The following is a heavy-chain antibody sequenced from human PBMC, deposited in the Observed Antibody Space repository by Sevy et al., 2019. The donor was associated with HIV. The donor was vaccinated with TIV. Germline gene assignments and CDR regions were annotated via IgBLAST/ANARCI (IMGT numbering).Heavy chain of an antibody. D-gene: IGHD3-10*01. CDR3: AKPIGAGRKEDYYYGMDV. V-gene: IGHV3-23*01. J-gene: IGHJ6*02. CDR2: ISVSGGFT. Sequence: GGSLRLSCAASGFTFSKYAMTWVRQAPGKGLEWVSAISVSGGFTYYADSVMGRFTTSRDNSKNTLYLQINSLRAEDTAVYYCAKPIGAGRKEDYYYGMDVWGQGTTVTVSS. CDR1: GFTFSKYA.